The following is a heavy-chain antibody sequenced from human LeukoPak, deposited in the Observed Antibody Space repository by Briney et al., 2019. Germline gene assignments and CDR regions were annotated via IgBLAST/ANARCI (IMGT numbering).Heavy chain of an antibody. CDR1: GASITRYF. CDR2: ISSGGST. CDR3: ARGDDYKSTLFDY. Sequence: SQTLSLTCTVSGASITRYFWNWIRQPPGKELEWIGYISSGGSTNYNPSLKSRVTISIDTSKNQFSLKLTSATAADTAVYYCARGDDYKSTLFDYWGQGTLVTVSS. D-gene: IGHD5-12*01. V-gene: IGHV4-59*01. J-gene: IGHJ4*02.